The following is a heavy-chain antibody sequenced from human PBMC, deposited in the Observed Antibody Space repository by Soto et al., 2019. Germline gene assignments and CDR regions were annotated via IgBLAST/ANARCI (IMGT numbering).Heavy chain of an antibody. CDR3: ASLMSSGYYYGMHV. CDR1: GGTFSSYT. Sequence: QVQLVQSGAEVKKPGSSVKVSCKASGGTFSSYTISWVRQAPGQGLEWMGRIIPILGIANYAQKFQGRVTITADKSTSTAYMELSSLRSEDTAVYYCASLMSSGYYYGMHVWGQGTTVTVSS. D-gene: IGHD3-10*01. V-gene: IGHV1-69*02. CDR2: IIPILGIA. J-gene: IGHJ6*02.